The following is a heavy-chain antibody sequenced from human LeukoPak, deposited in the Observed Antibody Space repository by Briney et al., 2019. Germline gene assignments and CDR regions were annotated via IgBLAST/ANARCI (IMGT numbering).Heavy chain of an antibody. Sequence: GGSLRLSCAVSGLTVSNNYMSWVRQAPGKGLEWVSVIYTGGDTYYTDSVRGRFTISRHNSKNTLYLQMNGLRAEDTAVYYCARDSPLRGYRSGSDYWGQGTLVTVSS. CDR3: ARDSPLRGYRSGSDY. CDR1: GLTVSNNY. J-gene: IGHJ4*02. V-gene: IGHV3-53*04. CDR2: IYTGGDT. D-gene: IGHD5-18*01.